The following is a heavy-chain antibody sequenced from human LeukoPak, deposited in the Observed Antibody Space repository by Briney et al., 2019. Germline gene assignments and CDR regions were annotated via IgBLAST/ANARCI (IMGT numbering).Heavy chain of an antibody. CDR2: INHSGST. J-gene: IGHJ3*02. V-gene: IGHV4-34*01. Sequence: SETLSLTCAVYGGSFSGYYWSWIRQPPGKGLEGIGEINHSGSTNYNPSLKSRVTISVDTSKNQFSLKLSSVTATDTAVYYCASGWSCYYRRDAFDIWGQGTMVTVSS. D-gene: IGHD3-3*01. CDR1: GGSFSGYY. CDR3: ASGWSCYYRRDAFDI.